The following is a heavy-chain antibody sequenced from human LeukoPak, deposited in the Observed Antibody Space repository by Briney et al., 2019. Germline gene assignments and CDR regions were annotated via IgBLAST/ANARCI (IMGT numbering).Heavy chain of an antibody. CDR2: ISSSSSYI. J-gene: IGHJ6*04. D-gene: IGHD3-10*02. V-gene: IGHV3-21*01. CDR1: AFPFGDYA. CDR3: AELGITMIGGV. Sequence: PGGSLRLSCTTSAFPFGDYAISWVRQAPGKGLEWVSSISSSSSYIYYADSVKGRFTISRDNAKNSLYLQMNSLRAEDTAVYYCAELGITMIGGVWGKGTTVTISS.